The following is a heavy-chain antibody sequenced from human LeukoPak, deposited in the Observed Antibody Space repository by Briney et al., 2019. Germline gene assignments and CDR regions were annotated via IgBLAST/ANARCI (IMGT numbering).Heavy chain of an antibody. V-gene: IGHV3-48*03. CDR2: ISSSGSTI. D-gene: IGHD2-21*01. CDR1: GFTFSSYE. Sequence: GGSLRLSCAASGFTFSSYEMNWVRQAPGKGLEWVSYISSSGSTIYYADSVKGRFTISGDNAKNSLYLQRNSRRAEDRAVYYCARVLRGLGDDNSWFDPWGQGTLVTVSS. J-gene: IGHJ5*02. CDR3: ARVLRGLGDDNSWFDP.